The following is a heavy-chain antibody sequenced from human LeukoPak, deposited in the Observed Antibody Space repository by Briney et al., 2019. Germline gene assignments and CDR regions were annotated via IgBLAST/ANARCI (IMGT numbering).Heavy chain of an antibody. V-gene: IGHV3-9*01. CDR2: ISWNSGSI. CDR1: GFTFDDYA. J-gene: IGHJ3*02. D-gene: IGHD4-17*01. Sequence: SLRLSCAASGFTFDDYAMHWVRQAPGKGLEWVSGISWNSGSIGYADSVKGRFTISRDNAKNSLYLQMNSLRAEDTALYYCAKGGLYGVLSGNDAFDIWGQGTMVTVSS. CDR3: AKGGLYGVLSGNDAFDI.